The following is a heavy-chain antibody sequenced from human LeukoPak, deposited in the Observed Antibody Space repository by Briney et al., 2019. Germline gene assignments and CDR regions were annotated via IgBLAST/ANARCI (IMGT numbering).Heavy chain of an antibody. V-gene: IGHV3-23*01. Sequence: GGSLRLSCAASGFTFSSYAMSWVRQAPGKGLEWVSAISGCGGSTYYADSVKGRFTISRDNSKNTLYLQMNSLRAEDTAVYYCAKEVVVPAAMNYYYYGMDVWGQGTTVTVSS. CDR3: AKEVVVPAAMNYYYYGMDV. CDR2: ISGCGGST. J-gene: IGHJ6*02. D-gene: IGHD2-2*01. CDR1: GFTFSSYA.